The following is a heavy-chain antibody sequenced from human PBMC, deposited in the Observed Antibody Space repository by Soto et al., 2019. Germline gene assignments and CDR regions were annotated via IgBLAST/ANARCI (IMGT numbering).Heavy chain of an antibody. D-gene: IGHD3-10*01. CDR2: ISSGGSSI. V-gene: IGHV3-11*01. CDR1: GFTFSDYY. Sequence: QVHLVESGGGLVKPGGSLRLSCAASGFTFSDYYMTWIRQAPGKGLEWVSYISSGGSSIYYADSVKGRFTISTDNAMNSLYLQMNSLRAEDTAMYYCASLAIGTIIRGAPDFWGQGPLVTASS. CDR3: ASLAIGTIIRGAPDF. J-gene: IGHJ4*02.